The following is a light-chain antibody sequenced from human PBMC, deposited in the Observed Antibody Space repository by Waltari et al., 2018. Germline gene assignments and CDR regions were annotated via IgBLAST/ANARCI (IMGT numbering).Light chain of an antibody. CDR2: DFS. CDR3: SSYTSSSVV. Sequence: QSALTQPASVSGSPGQSITLSCTVTSSHFVSWYQQHPGKAPKLMIYDFSNRPSGISNRFSGSKSGNTASLTISGLQAEDEADYYCSSYTSSSVVFGGGTKLTVL. V-gene: IGLV2-14*03. J-gene: IGLJ2*01. CDR1: SSHF.